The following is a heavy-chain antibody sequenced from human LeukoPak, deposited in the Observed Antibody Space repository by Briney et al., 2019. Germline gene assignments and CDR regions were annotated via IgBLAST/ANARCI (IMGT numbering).Heavy chain of an antibody. CDR3: ARDEPRGAWVY. D-gene: IGHD1-14*01. CDR2: IYHTGIT. V-gene: IGHV4-59*01. CDR1: GGSIGNDY. Sequence: SETLSLTCTVSGGSIGNDYWTWIRQPPGEALEWIGDIYHTGITNYNPSLKSRVAISVDTSKNQSSLRLNSVTAADTALYYCARDEPRGAWVYWGQGALVTVSS. J-gene: IGHJ4*02.